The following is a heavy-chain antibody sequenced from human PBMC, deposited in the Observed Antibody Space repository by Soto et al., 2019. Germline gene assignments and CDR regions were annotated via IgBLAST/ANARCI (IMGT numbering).Heavy chain of an antibody. Sequence: SETLSLTCTVSGGSISSYYWSWIRQPPGKGLEWIGYIYYSGSTNYNPSLKSRVTISVDTSKNQFSLKLSSVTAADTAVYYCARLPLYCSSTTCYKYYYYYGMDVWGQGTRVTVSS. CDR3: ARLPLYCSSTTCYKYYYYYGMDV. CDR1: GGSISSYY. V-gene: IGHV4-59*01. D-gene: IGHD2-2*02. J-gene: IGHJ6*02. CDR2: IYYSGST.